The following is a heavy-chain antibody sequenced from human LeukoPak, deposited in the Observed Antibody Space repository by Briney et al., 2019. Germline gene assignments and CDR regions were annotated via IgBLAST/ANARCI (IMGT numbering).Heavy chain of an antibody. V-gene: IGHV3-74*01. D-gene: IGHD1-26*01. CDR3: VRDLGGRSGH. Sequence: GGSLRLTCAASGFTFSSNWMHWVRQQPGKGLVWVSRIKEDGSTTNYTDSVKGRSTIFRDSAKNTLYLKMNSLRAEDTAVYYCVRDLGGRSGHWGQGTLVTVSS. CDR2: IKEDGSTT. J-gene: IGHJ4*02. CDR1: GFTFSSNW.